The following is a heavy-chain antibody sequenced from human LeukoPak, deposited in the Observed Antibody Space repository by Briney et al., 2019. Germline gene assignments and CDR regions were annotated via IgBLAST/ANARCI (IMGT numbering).Heavy chain of an antibody. J-gene: IGHJ3*02. V-gene: IGHV4-30-2*01. Sequence: SGTLSLTCTVSGGSISSGGYYWNWIRQPPGKGLEWIGYIYHSGSTYYNPSLKSRVTISVDRSKNQFSLKLSSVTAADTAVYYCARGPGDAFDIWGQGTMVTVSS. CDR2: IYHSGST. CDR3: ARGPGDAFDI. CDR1: GGSISSGGYY.